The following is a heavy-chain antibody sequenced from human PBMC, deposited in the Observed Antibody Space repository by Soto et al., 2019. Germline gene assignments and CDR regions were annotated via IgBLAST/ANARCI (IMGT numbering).Heavy chain of an antibody. D-gene: IGHD1-7*01. Sequence: GGSLRLSCAASGFTFSSYGMHWVRQAPGKGLEWVAVISYDGSNKYYADSVKGRFTISRDNSKNTLYLQMNSLRAEDTAVYYCAKDKRITGTTRSSGYYYYYMDVWGKGTTVTVSS. CDR2: ISYDGSNK. CDR3: AKDKRITGTTRSSGYYYYYMDV. V-gene: IGHV3-30*18. CDR1: GFTFSSYG. J-gene: IGHJ6*03.